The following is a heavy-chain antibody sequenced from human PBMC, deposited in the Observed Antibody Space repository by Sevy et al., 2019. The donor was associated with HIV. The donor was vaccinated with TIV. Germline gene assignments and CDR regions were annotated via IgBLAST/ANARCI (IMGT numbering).Heavy chain of an antibody. CDR2: IKNSGGST. CDR1: GSTVNPYA. Sequence: GESLRLSCIASGSTVNPYAMSWVRQAPGKGLEWVAVIKNSGGSTDYADSVRGRFSISRDNPNVYLEMNSLRVEDTAVYYCVKERVGYISSWYYFDYWGQGTLVTVSS. V-gene: IGHV3-23*01. D-gene: IGHD6-13*01. J-gene: IGHJ4*02. CDR3: VKERVGYISSWYYFDY.